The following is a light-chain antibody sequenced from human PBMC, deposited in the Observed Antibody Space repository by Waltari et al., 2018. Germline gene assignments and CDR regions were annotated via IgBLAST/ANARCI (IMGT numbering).Light chain of an antibody. V-gene: IGLV2-14*01. CDR1: SSDVGGHNY. CDR3: SSFSTSSTLLL. Sequence: QSALSQPASVSGSPGQSISISCTGTSSDVGGHNYVSWYPQHPGKAPKLLIYEVTNRPSGGSKRFSCSKTGNAASLTISGLQAEDEGDYYCSSFSTSSTLLLFGGGTKLTVL. CDR2: EVT. J-gene: IGLJ2*01.